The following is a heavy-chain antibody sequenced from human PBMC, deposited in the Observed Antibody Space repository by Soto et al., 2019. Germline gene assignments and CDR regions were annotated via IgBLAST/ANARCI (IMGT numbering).Heavy chain of an antibody. Sequence: ESGGGVVQPGRSLRLSCAASGFTFSSYGMHWVRQAPGKGLEWVAVISYDGSNKYYADSVKGRFTISRDNSKNTLYLQMNSLRAEDTAVYYCAKDRLVYYYYYGMDVWGQGTTVTVSS. CDR2: ISYDGSNK. J-gene: IGHJ6*02. CDR3: AKDRLVYYYYYGMDV. V-gene: IGHV3-30*18. CDR1: GFTFSSYG.